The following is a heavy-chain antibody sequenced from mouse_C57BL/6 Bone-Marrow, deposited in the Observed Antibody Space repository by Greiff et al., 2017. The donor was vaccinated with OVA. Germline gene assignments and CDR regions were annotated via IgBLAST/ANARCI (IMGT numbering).Heavy chain of an antibody. CDR2: IDPSDSYT. CDR1: GFTFTSYW. Sequence: QVQLQQPGAELVRPGTSVKLSCKASGFTFTSYWMHWVKQRPGQGLEWIGVIDPSDSYTNYNQKFKGKATLTVDTSSSTAYMQLSSLTSEDSAVYYCAREGGLGQYFDYWGQGTTLTVSS. J-gene: IGHJ2*01. CDR3: AREGGLGQYFDY. D-gene: IGHD4-1*01. V-gene: IGHV1-59*01.